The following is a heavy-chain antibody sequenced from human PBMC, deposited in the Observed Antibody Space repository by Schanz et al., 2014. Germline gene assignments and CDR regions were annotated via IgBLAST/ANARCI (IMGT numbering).Heavy chain of an antibody. D-gene: IGHD2-2*01. J-gene: IGHJ5*02. V-gene: IGHV1-18*01. Sequence: QVQLVQSGAEVKKPGASVRVSCKVSGYAFTTYGINWVRQAPGQGLEWMGWISAYNGNTNYAQKVQGRVTMTTDTATGTAYMELRSLRSDDTDVYYCARDRRRYCSTASCLHDNWFDPWGQGTLVIVSS. CDR1: GYAFTTYG. CDR2: ISAYNGNT. CDR3: ARDRRRYCSTASCLHDNWFDP.